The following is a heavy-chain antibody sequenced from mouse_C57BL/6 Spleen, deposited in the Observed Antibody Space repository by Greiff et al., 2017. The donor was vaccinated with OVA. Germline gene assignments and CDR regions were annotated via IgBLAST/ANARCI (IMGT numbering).Heavy chain of an antibody. CDR2: INYDGSST. V-gene: IGHV5-16*01. Sequence: EVQLVESEGGLVQPGSSMKLSCTASGFTFSDYYMAWVRQVPEKGLEWVANINYDGSSTYYLDSLKSRFIISRDNAKNILYLQMSSLKSEDTATYYCARARWLLPPYYAMDYWGQGTSVTVSS. CDR3: ARARWLLPPYYAMDY. D-gene: IGHD2-3*01. J-gene: IGHJ4*01. CDR1: GFTFSDYY.